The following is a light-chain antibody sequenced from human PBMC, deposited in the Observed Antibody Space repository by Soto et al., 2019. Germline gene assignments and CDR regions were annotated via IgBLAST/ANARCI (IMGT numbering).Light chain of an antibody. CDR1: SSNIGAGYD. CDR2: GNS. Sequence: QSVLTQPPSVSGAPGQRVTISCTGSSSNIGAGYDVHWYRQLPGSAPQLLIHGNSNRPSGVPDRFSGSKSGPSASLAITGLQAEDEAEDYCQSYDSSLSNSVIFGGGTKLTVL. J-gene: IGLJ2*01. V-gene: IGLV1-40*01. CDR3: QSYDSSLSNSVI.